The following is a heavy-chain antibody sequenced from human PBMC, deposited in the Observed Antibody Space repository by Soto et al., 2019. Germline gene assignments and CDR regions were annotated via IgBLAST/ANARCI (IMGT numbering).Heavy chain of an antibody. CDR3: AKDRGGDGGLGSKGSTDY. J-gene: IGHJ4*02. D-gene: IGHD3-16*01. Sequence: EVPLLESGGGLVQPGGSLRLSCAASGFTFSTYAMGWVRQAPGKGLEWVSAISGSGGITYYADSVKGRFTISRYNSKNTVSQEINNLRAEETAIYYCAKDRGGDGGLGSKGSTDYWGQGTLVTVSS. CDR1: GFTFSTYA. CDR2: ISGSGGIT. V-gene: IGHV3-23*01.